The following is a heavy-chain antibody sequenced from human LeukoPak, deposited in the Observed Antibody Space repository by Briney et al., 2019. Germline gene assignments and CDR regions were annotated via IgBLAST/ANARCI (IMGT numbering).Heavy chain of an antibody. CDR1: GFHFNSYW. CDR3: ARQGAGTGYSRYWFDP. J-gene: IGHJ5*02. D-gene: IGHD1-14*01. Sequence: GESLKISRKGSGFHFNSYWLGWVRPVPGKGLEWMGIIYPVDAETRYSPSFQGQVSTSADETISTAYLQWSSLKAADTAMYYCARQGAGTGYSRYWFDPWGQGTLVTVSS. V-gene: IGHV5-51*01. CDR2: IYPVDAET.